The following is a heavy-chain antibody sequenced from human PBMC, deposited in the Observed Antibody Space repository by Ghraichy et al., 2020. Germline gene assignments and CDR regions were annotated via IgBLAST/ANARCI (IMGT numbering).Heavy chain of an antibody. J-gene: IGHJ5*02. CDR2: IYYSGST. Sequence: SDTLSLTCTVSGGSISSYYWSWIRQPPGKGLEWIGYIYYSGSTNYNPSLKSRVTISVDTSKNQFSLKLSSVTAADTAVYYCARGGTGTTGDPWGQGTLVTVSS. V-gene: IGHV4-59*01. D-gene: IGHD1-7*01. CDR3: ARGGTGTTGDP. CDR1: GGSISSYY.